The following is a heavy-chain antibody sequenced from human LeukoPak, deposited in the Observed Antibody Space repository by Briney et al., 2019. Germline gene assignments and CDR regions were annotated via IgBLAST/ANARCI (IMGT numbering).Heavy chain of an antibody. V-gene: IGHV4-34*01. D-gene: IGHD2-15*01. CDR1: GGSFSGYY. CDR3: ASFYCGGGSYYLDY. J-gene: IGHJ4*02. Sequence: SETLSLTCAVYGGSFSGYYWSWIRQPPGKGLEWVGEINHSGSTNYNPSLKSRVTISVDTSKNQFSLRLSSVTAADTAVYYCASFYCGGGSYYLDYWGQGTLVTVSS. CDR2: INHSGST.